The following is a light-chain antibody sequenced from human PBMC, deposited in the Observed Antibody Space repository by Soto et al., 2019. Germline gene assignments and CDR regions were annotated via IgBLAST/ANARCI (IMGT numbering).Light chain of an antibody. CDR2: EGT. V-gene: IGLV2-23*03. CDR3: CSFAGGRTFR. CDR1: NSDVGGYNR. Sequence: QSVPTQPASVSGSPGQSITISCTGTNSDVGGYNRVSWYQQHPGKAPKLMIYEGTKRPSGVSNRFSGSKSGNTASLTISGLQAEDEADYFCCSFAGGRTFRFGGGTQLTVL. J-gene: IGLJ2*01.